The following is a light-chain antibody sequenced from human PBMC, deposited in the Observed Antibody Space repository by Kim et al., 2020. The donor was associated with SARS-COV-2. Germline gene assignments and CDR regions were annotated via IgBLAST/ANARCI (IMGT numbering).Light chain of an antibody. CDR1: KSISRN. CDR2: YAS. J-gene: IGKJ4*01. Sequence: SVSPGESATLSSRACKSISRNFAWYQQQPGQAPRLHIYYASTRATGVPARFSGSGSGTDFTLTINSRQSEDFAVYYSHQYSNWLTFGGGTKVDIK. CDR3: HQYSNWLT. V-gene: IGKV3-15*01.